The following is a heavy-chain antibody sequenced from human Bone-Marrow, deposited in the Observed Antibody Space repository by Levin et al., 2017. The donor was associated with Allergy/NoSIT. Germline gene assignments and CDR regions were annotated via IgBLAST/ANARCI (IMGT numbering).Heavy chain of an antibody. CDR1: GFVFSTFA. CDR2: ISGSGSTT. V-gene: IGHV3-23*01. D-gene: IGHD2-2*01. J-gene: IGHJ4*02. Sequence: GGSLRLSCAASGFVFSTFAMSWVRQAPGKGLEWVSAISGSGSTTYYADSVKGRFTISRDNSKNTMSLQMNSLRAEDTAVYYCVKDRVIPVGLFDYWGLGTPVTVSS. CDR3: VKDRVIPVGLFDY.